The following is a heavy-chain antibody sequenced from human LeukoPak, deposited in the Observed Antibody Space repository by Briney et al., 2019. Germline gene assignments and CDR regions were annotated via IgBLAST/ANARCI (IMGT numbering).Heavy chain of an antibody. J-gene: IGHJ5*02. CDR3: ARDSGTTGEVKFDP. Sequence: PSETLSLTCTVSGDSISRYYWSWLRQPAGKGLEWIGRIYNGGIITYNPSLKSRVTMSIDTSNNQSSLRLRFVTAADTAVYYCARDSGTTGEVKFDPWGQGTLVTVSS. D-gene: IGHD3-10*01. CDR2: IYNGGII. V-gene: IGHV4-4*07. CDR1: GDSISRYY.